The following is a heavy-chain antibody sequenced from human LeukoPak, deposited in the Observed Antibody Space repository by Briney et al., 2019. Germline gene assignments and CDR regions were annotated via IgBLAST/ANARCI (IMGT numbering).Heavy chain of an antibody. V-gene: IGHV4-59*08. CDR2: IYYGGST. CDR3: ARFRTGYCSGGSCYYWYFDL. D-gene: IGHD2-15*01. Sequence: SETLSLTCTVSGGSISSYYWSWIRQPPGKGLEWIGYIYYGGSTNYNPSLKSRVTISVDTSKNQFSLKLSSVTAADTAVYYCARFRTGYCSGGSCYYWYFDLWGRGTLVTVSS. J-gene: IGHJ2*01. CDR1: GGSISSYY.